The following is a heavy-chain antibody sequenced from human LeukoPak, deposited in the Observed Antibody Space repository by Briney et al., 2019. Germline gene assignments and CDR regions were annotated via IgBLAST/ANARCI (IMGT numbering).Heavy chain of an antibody. CDR3: ARGSYYYDSSGYDY. CDR1: GYTFSSYG. J-gene: IGHJ4*02. D-gene: IGHD3-22*01. CDR2: ISTYNTNT. V-gene: IGHV1-18*04. Sequence: ASVKVSCKASGYTFSSYGISWVRQAPGQGLEWMGWISTYNTNTLYAQKFQGRVIMTTDTAASTAYMELRSLRSDDTAVYYCARGSYYYDSSGYDYWGQGTLVTVSS.